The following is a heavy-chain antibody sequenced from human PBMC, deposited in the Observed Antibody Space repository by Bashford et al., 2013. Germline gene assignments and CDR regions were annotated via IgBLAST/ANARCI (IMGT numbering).Heavy chain of an antibody. CDR3: ARSSYDILTGYLHYDAFDI. V-gene: IGHV4-59*01. D-gene: IGHD3-9*01. J-gene: IGHJ3*02. Sequence: RQAPGKGLEWIGYIFYSGTTNYNPSLKSRVTISVDTSKNQFSLKLSSVTAADTAVYYCARSSYDILTGYLHYDAFDIWGQGTMVTVSS. CDR2: IFYSGTT.